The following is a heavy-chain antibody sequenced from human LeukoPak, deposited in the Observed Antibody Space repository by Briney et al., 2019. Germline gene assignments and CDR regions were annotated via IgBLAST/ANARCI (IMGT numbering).Heavy chain of an antibody. D-gene: IGHD4-23*01. J-gene: IGHJ3*02. CDR1: GFTFSSYA. CDR2: ISGSGGST. Sequence: PGGSLRLSCAASGFTFSSYAMSWVRQAPGKGLEWVSAISGSGGSTYYADSVKGRFTISRDNSKNTLYLQMNSLRAEDTAVYYCARGGYGGPDAFDIWGQGTMVTVSS. V-gene: IGHV3-23*01. CDR3: ARGGYGGPDAFDI.